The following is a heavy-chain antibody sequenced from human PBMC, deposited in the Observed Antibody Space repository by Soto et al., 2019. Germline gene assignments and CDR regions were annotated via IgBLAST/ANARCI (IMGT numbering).Heavy chain of an antibody. Sequence: ASETLSLTFIVSGSSISSSSYYWGWSRQPPGKGLEWIGSIYYSGSTYYNPSLKSRVPISVDTSKNQFSLKLSSVTAADTAVFYCARHRARNWFDPWGQGTLVTVS. CDR3: ARHRARNWFDP. J-gene: IGHJ5*02. V-gene: IGHV4-39*01. CDR2: IYYSGST. D-gene: IGHD6-6*01. CDR1: GSSISSSSYY.